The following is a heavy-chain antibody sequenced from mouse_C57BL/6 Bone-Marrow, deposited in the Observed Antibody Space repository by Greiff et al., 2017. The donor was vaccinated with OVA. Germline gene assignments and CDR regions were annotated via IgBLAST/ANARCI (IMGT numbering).Heavy chain of an antibody. V-gene: IGHV1-50*01. CDR3: AREDDLLLAY. D-gene: IGHD2-3*01. J-gene: IGHJ3*01. CDR1: GYTFTSYW. Sequence: QVQLQQPGAELVKPGASVKLSCKASGYTFTSYWMQWVKQRPGQGLEWIGEIDPSDSYTNYNQKFKGKATLTVDTSSSTAYMQLSSLTSEDSAVYYCAREDDLLLAYWGQGTLVTVSA. CDR2: IDPSDSYT.